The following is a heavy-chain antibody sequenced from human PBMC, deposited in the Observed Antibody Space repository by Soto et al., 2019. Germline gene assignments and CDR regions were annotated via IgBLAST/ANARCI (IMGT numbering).Heavy chain of an antibody. CDR3: ANYYGLDV. CDR1: GFTVSSNY. Sequence: EVQLVETGGGLIQPGGSLRLTCAAAGFTVSSNYMTWVRQAPGKGLEWVSVIYRGGGTTYADSVRGRFTISRDNSKNTVYLQMNGLRAEDTAVYYCANYYGLDVWGQGTTVTVSS. V-gene: IGHV3-53*02. CDR2: IYRGGGT. J-gene: IGHJ6*02.